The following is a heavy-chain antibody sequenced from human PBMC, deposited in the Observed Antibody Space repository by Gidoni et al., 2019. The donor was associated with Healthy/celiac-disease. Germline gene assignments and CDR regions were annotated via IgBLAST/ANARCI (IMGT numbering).Heavy chain of an antibody. D-gene: IGHD2-21*02. CDR2: IIPIFGTA. Sequence: QVQLVQSGAVVKKPGSSVKVSCKASGGTFSSYAISWVRQAPGQGLEWMGGIIPIFGTANYAQKFQGRVTITADESTSTAYMELSSLRSEDTAVYYCAAPPSCGGDCYSRGDDAFDIWGQGTMVTVSS. CDR1: GGTFSSYA. V-gene: IGHV1-69*01. J-gene: IGHJ3*02. CDR3: AAPPSCGGDCYSRGDDAFDI.